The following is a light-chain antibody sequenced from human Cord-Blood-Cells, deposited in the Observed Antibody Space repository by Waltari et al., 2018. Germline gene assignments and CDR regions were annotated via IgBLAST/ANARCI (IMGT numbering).Light chain of an antibody. V-gene: IGLV2-14*01. Sequence: QSALTQPPPVSGSPGPSITISCPGTSRDVGGSNYVSWYQQHPGKAPRLMIYDVTNRPSGVSNRFSGSKSGNTASLTISGLQAEDEADYYCSSYTSSSTLVFGGGTKLTVL. J-gene: IGLJ2*01. CDR3: SSYTSSSTLV. CDR2: DVT. CDR1: SRDVGGSNY.